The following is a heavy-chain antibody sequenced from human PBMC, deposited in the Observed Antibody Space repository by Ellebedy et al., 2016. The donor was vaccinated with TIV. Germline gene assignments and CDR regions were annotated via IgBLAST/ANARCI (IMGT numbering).Heavy chain of an antibody. D-gene: IGHD3-10*01. CDR3: ARDRGVRGKYYYYGMDV. CDR2: IYYSGST. V-gene: IGHV4-59*01. J-gene: IGHJ6*02. Sequence: SETLSLXXAVYGGSFSGYYWSWIRQPPGKGLEWIGYIYYSGSTNYNPSLKSRVTISVDTSKNQFSLKLSSVTAADTAVYYCARDRGVRGKYYYYGMDVWGQGTTVTVSS. CDR1: GGSFSGYY.